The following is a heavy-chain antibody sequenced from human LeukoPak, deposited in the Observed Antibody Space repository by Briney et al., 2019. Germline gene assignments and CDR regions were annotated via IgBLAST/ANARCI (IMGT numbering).Heavy chain of an antibody. V-gene: IGHV3-7*01. Sequence: GGSLRLSCAASGFTFGGYSMSRVRQAPGKGLEWVANIKHDGSERFYVDSVKGRFTISKDNAENSMYLQMNSLSAEDTAVYYCGRVISGAIDYWGQGTLVTVSS. J-gene: IGHJ4*02. CDR1: GFTFGGYS. CDR2: IKHDGSER. CDR3: GRVISGAIDY. D-gene: IGHD2-15*01.